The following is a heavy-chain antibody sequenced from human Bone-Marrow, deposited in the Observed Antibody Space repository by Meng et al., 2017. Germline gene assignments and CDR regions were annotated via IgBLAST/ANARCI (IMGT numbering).Heavy chain of an antibody. CDR3: TREFWPELDWFDP. J-gene: IGHJ5*02. Sequence: GESLKISCTASGFTFGDYAMSWFRQAPGKGLEWVGFIRSKAYGGTTEYAASVKGRFTISRDDSKSIAYLQMNSLKTEDTAVYYCTREFWPELDWFDPWGHGTLVTVSS. CDR1: GFTFGDYA. CDR2: IRSKAYGGTT. V-gene: IGHV3-49*03. D-gene: IGHD1-14*01.